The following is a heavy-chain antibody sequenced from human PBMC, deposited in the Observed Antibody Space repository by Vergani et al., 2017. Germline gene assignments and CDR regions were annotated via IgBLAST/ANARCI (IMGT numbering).Heavy chain of an antibody. Sequence: QAHLVQSGAEVKKPGASVNVSCEASGYIFTGYYIHWVRQAPGQGLEWMGWINPNGGSHFARRFQGRVTLTADTSISTAYMELRSLRSDDTAVYFCVRDLLGGAGQFDSWGQGTLVTVSS. V-gene: IGHV1-2*02. CDR1: GYIFTGYY. CDR3: VRDLLGGAGQFDS. J-gene: IGHJ4*02. D-gene: IGHD3-16*01. CDR2: INPNGGS.